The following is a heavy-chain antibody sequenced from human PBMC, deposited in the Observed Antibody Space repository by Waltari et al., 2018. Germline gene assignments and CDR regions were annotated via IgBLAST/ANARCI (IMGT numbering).Heavy chain of an antibody. Sequence: EVQLVESGGGLVQPGGSLRLSCAASGFTFSSYWMSWVRQAPGKGLEWVANIKQDGSEKYYVDSVKGRFTISRDNAKNSLYLQMNSLRAEDTAVYYCASLKMDSNSAAHNGYYYYGMDVWGQGTTVTVSS. CDR1: GFTFSSYW. CDR2: IKQDGSEK. J-gene: IGHJ6*02. CDR3: ASLKMDSNSAAHNGYYYYGMDV. V-gene: IGHV3-7*01. D-gene: IGHD2-2*01.